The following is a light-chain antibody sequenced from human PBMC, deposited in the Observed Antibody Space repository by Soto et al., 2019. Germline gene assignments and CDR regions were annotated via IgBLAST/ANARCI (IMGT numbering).Light chain of an antibody. CDR1: QSVSSN. CDR3: QQYNNWPPWT. CDR2: GAS. V-gene: IGKV3-15*01. J-gene: IGKJ1*01. Sequence: EIVMTQSPSTLSVSPGERATLSCSASQSVSSNLAWYQQTPGQAPRLLIYGASTRATGIPARFSGSGSGTEFTRTISSLQSEDFAVYYCQQYNNWPPWTFGQGTKVEIK.